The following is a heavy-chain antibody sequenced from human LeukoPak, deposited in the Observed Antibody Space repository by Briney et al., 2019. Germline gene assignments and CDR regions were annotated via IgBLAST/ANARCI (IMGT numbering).Heavy chain of an antibody. J-gene: IGHJ4*02. D-gene: IGHD3-22*01. CDR3: ARDRGDHYDSSGYDY. CDR2: IYYSGST. V-gene: IGHV4-61*01. Sequence: PSETLSLTCTVSGGSVSSGSYNWSWIRQPPGKGLEWIGYIYYSGSTNYNPSLKSRVTISVDTSKNQFSLKLSSVTAADTAVYYCARDRGDHYDSSGYDYWGQGTLVTVSS. CDR1: GGSVSSGSYN.